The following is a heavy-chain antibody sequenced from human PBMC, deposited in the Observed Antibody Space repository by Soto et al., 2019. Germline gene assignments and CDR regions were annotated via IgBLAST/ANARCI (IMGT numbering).Heavy chain of an antibody. J-gene: IGHJ3*02. V-gene: IGHV1-2*04. CDR1: GYTFTGYH. Sequence: APVKFSCKASGYTFTGYHMHWLRQAPEQGLEWMGWINPNSGGTNYAQKFQGWVTMTRDTSISTAYMELSRLRSDDTAVYYCARVGYSSSWYVAFDIWGQGTMVTVSS. D-gene: IGHD6-13*01. CDR2: INPNSGGT. CDR3: ARVGYSSSWYVAFDI.